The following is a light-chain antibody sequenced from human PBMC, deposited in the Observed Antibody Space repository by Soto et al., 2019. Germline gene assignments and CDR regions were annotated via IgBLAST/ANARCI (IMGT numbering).Light chain of an antibody. Sequence: QSALTQPPSASGSPGQSVTISCTGTSSDIGVYNYVSWYQQHPGKAPKLMIYEVSKRPSGVPDRCSGSKSGNTASLTVSGLQAEDEADYYCSSYAGSNNLYVFGTGTKVTVL. J-gene: IGLJ1*01. CDR3: SSYAGSNNLYV. CDR2: EVS. CDR1: SSDIGVYNY. V-gene: IGLV2-8*01.